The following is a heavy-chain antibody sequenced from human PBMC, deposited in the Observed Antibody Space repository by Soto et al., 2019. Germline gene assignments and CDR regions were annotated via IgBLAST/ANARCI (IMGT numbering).Heavy chain of an antibody. Sequence: QVQLVQSGPEVKMPGASVKVSCKASGDIFPTYGISWVRQAPGQGLDWMGWISGYNGNRKYALKFQDRVVMTADTSTSTAYMELRSLTSDDTAVYYCAREYCTRTSCYGVDYWGQGTLVTVSA. V-gene: IGHV1-18*01. CDR1: GDIFPTYG. J-gene: IGHJ4*02. CDR3: AREYCTRTSCYGVDY. D-gene: IGHD2-2*01. CDR2: ISGYNGNR.